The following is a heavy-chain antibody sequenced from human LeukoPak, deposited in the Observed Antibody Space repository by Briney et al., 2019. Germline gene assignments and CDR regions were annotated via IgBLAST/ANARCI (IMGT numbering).Heavy chain of an antibody. Sequence: GWSVRLSCAASGFSFSSYGMHWVRQAPGKGLEWVAVIWYDGSNKYYADSVKGRFTISRDNSKNTLYLQMNSLRAEDTAVYYCAREGYYDSSGTLDYWGQGTLVTVSS. CDR3: AREGYYDSSGTLDY. J-gene: IGHJ4*02. CDR1: GFSFSSYG. D-gene: IGHD3-22*01. V-gene: IGHV3-33*01. CDR2: IWYDGSNK.